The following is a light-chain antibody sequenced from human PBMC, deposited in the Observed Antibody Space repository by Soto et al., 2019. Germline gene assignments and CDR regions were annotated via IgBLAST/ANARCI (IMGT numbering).Light chain of an antibody. Sequence: VIWMTQSPSLLSASTGDRVTISFRMSQGISSYLAWYQQKPGKAPELLIYDASNLETGVPSRFSGSGSGTDFTFTISSLQPEDIATYYCQQYSHLITFGQGTRLEIK. V-gene: IGKV1D-8*03. CDR1: QGISSY. J-gene: IGKJ5*01. CDR2: DAS. CDR3: QQYSHLIT.